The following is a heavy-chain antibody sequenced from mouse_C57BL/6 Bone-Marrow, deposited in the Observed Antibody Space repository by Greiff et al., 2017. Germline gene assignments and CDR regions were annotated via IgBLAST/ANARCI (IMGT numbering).Heavy chain of an antibody. CDR3: ARHALRYYARDY. J-gene: IGHJ4*01. V-gene: IGHV5-2*01. CDR2: INSDGGST. Sequence: EVQVVESGGGLVQPGESLKLSCESNEYEFPSHDMSWVRKTPEKRLELVAAINSDGGSTYYPDTMERRFIISTDNTKKTLYLQMSSLRSADTALYYCARHALRYYARDYWGQGTSVTVSS. D-gene: IGHD1-1*01. CDR1: EYEFPSHD.